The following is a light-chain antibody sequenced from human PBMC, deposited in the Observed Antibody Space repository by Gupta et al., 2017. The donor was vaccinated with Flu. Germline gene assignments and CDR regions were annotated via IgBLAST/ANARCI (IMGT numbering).Light chain of an antibody. CDR3: TSYTSTSTHNYV. J-gene: IGLJ1*01. V-gene: IGLV2-14*01. Sequence: SALTQPASVSGSPGQSITISCTGTNSDVGGYNYVSWYQQHSGKAPKLIIFEAGGRPSGVSNRFSGSESGTTASRTITGLQAEDEADYYCTSYTSTSTHNYVFGTGTKVSVL. CDR2: EAG. CDR1: NSDVGGYNY.